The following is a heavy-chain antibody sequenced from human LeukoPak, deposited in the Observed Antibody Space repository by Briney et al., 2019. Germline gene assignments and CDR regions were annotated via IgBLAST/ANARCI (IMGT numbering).Heavy chain of an antibody. CDR1: GGSISSSSYY. Sequence: PSETLSPTCTVSGGSISSSSYYWGWIRQPPGKGLEWIGSIYYSGSTYYNPSLKSRVTMSVDTSKNQFSLKLSSVTAADTAVYYCARESPGIVGATGDLDYWGQGTLVTVSS. V-gene: IGHV4-39*07. D-gene: IGHD1-26*01. CDR3: ARESPGIVGATGDLDY. J-gene: IGHJ4*02. CDR2: IYYSGST.